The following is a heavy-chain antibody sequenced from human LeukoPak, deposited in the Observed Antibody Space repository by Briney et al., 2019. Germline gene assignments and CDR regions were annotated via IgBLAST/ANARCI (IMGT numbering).Heavy chain of an antibody. D-gene: IGHD5-18*01. CDR1: GFTFDDYA. J-gene: IGHJ4*02. CDR2: ISWNSGSI. V-gene: IGHV3-9*01. CDR3: AKGVSRLGYSNFHY. Sequence: GGSLRLSCAASGFTFDDYAMHWVRQAPGKGLEWVSGISWNSGSIGYADSVKGRFTISRDNAKNSLYLQMNSLRAEDTALYYCAKGVSRLGYSNFHYWGQGTLVTVSS.